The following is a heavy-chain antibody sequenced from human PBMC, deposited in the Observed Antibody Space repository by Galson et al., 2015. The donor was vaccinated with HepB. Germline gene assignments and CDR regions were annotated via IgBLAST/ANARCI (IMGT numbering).Heavy chain of an antibody. D-gene: IGHD3-10*01. CDR2: IRYDGSNK. CDR1: GLTFSSSG. J-gene: IGHJ6*02. V-gene: IGHV3-30*02. Sequence: SLRLSCAASGLTFSSSGMHWVRQAPGKGLEWVAFIRYDGSNKYYADSVKGRFTTSRDNSKNTLSLQMNSLRAEYTALYYCAKDLPTSLLWFGESLHYHYGMDVWGQGTTVTVSS. CDR3: AKDLPTSLLWFGESLHYHYGMDV.